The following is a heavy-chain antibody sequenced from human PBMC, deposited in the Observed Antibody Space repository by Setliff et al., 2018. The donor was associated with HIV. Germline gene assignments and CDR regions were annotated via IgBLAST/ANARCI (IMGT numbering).Heavy chain of an antibody. D-gene: IGHD1-1*01. CDR3: ARGSWKDGAQGYFFDH. CDR1: GGSISSNSYY. J-gene: IGHJ4*02. V-gene: IGHV4-61*01. CDR2: IYHSGST. Sequence: PSETLSLTCTVSGGSISSNSYYWSWIRQSPGKGLEWIGYIYHSGSTDYNPSFKSRVTISVDTSNNQFSLSLVSVTAADTAVYYCARGSWKDGAQGYFFDHWGQGTLVTVSS.